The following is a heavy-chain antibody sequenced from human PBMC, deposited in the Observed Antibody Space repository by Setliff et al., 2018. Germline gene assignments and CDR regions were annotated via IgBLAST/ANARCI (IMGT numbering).Heavy chain of an antibody. V-gene: IGHV4-61*02. D-gene: IGHD5-18*01. CDR1: GGSISSGSYY. Sequence: SETLSLTCTVSGGSISSGSYYWSWIRQPAGKGLEWIGRIYTSGSTNYNPSLKSRVTISVDTSKNRFSLKLSSVTAADTAVYYCARGRGYSYGSTFHYYYGMDVWGQGTTVTVSS. CDR3: ARGRGYSYGSTFHYYYGMDV. J-gene: IGHJ6*02. CDR2: IYTSGST.